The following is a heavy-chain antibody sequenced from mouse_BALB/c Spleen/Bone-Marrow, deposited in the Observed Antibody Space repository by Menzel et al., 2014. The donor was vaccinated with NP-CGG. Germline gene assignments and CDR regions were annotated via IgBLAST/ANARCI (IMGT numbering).Heavy chain of an antibody. CDR3: ARDRRYDLAWFAY. CDR2: IRNKANGYTT. CDR1: GFTFTDYY. V-gene: IGHV7-3*02. Sequence: EVKVVESGGGLVQPGGSLGLSCATSGFTFTDYYMSWVRQPPGKALEWLGFIRNKANGYTTEYSASVKGRFTISRDNSQSILYLQMNTLRAEDSATYYCARDRRYDLAWFAYWGQGTLVTVSA. D-gene: IGHD2-14*01. J-gene: IGHJ3*01.